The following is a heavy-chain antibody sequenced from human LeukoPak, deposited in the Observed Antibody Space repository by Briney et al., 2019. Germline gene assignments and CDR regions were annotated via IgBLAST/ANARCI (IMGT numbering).Heavy chain of an antibody. CDR2: IYTSGST. CDR3: AREKAKAITIFGFDYYYMDV. CDR1: GGSISSGSYY. V-gene: IGHV4-61*02. D-gene: IGHD3-3*01. Sequence: SQTLSLTCTVSGGSISSGSYYWSWIRQPAGKGLEWIGRIYTSGSTNYNPSLKSRVTISVVTSKNQFSLKLSSVTAADTAVYYCAREKAKAITIFGFDYYYMDVWGKGTTVTVSS. J-gene: IGHJ6*03.